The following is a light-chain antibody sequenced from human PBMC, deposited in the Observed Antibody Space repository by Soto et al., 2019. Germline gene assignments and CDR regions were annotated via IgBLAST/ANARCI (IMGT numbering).Light chain of an antibody. J-gene: IGKJ1*01. V-gene: IGKV3-20*01. CDR3: QQSRT. CDR2: GAS. CDR1: QSVSSSY. Sequence: EIVLTQSPGTLAWSPGERATLSCRASQSVSSSYLAWYQQKPGQAPRPLIYGASSRATGIPDRFSGSGSGTDFTLTISRLEPEAFAVYSCQQSRTFGQGTKVEIK.